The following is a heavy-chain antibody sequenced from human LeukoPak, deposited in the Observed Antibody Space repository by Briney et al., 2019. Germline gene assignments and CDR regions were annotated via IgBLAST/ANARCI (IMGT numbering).Heavy chain of an antibody. CDR2: IYYSGST. CDR3: ARHGGYYYDSSGDYAFDI. CDR1: GGSISSSSYY. V-gene: IGHV4-39*01. D-gene: IGHD3-22*01. J-gene: IGHJ3*02. Sequence: SETLSLTCTVSGGSISSSSYYWGWIRQPPGKGLEWIGSIYYSGSTYYNPSLKSRVTISVDTSKNQFSLKLSSVTAADTAVYYCARHGGYYYDSSGDYAFDIWGQGTMVTVSS.